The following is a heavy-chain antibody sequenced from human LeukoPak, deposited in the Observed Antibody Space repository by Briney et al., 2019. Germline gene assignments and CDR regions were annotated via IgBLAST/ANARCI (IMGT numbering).Heavy chain of an antibody. J-gene: IGHJ2*01. Sequence: GGSLRLSCAASGFTFDDYAMHWVRQAPGKGLEWVSGISWNSDSIGYADSVKGRFTISRDNSKNTLYLQMNSLRAEDTAVYYCARDSTGYWYFDLWGRGTLVSVSS. CDR2: ISWNSDSI. CDR1: GFTFDDYA. CDR3: ARDSTGYWYFDL. V-gene: IGHV3-9*01.